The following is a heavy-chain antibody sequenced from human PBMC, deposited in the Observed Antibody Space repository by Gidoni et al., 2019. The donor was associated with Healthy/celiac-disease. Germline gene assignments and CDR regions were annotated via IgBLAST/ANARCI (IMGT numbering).Heavy chain of an antibody. CDR1: GGSISSYY. D-gene: IGHD2-21*01. CDR2: IYYSGST. CDR3: ARQLLAADAFDI. J-gene: IGHJ3*02. V-gene: IGHV4-59*08. Sequence: QVQLQESGPGLVKPSETLSLTCTVSGGSISSYYWSWIRQPPGKGLEWIGYIYYSGSTNYNHSLKSRVTISVDTSKNQFSLKLSSVTAADTAVYYCARQLLAADAFDIWGQGTMVTVSS.